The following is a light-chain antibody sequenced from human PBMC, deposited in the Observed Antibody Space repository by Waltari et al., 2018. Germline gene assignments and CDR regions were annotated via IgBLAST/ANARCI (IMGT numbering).Light chain of an antibody. CDR3: MQTLRLPSFS. V-gene: IGKV2D-29*01. Sequence: VVTQAPLSMSVTPGQPASMSCKSRESLLRGDGKTYLYWYLHTPGQPPRLLIYEASTRVSGVPDRVSGSGSGTDFTLRISRVEAEDVGVYYCMQTLRLPSFSFGGGTKVEIK. CDR1: ESLLRGDGKTY. CDR2: EAS. J-gene: IGKJ4*01.